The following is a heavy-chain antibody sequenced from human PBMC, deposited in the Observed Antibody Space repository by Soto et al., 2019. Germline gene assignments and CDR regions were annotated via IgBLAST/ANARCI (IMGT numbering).Heavy chain of an antibody. CDR1: DFTFTVYF. CDR2: IDIGNGNR. CDR3: ATEGRSGWYDY. J-gene: IGHJ4*02. Sequence: QDHLVQSGPEVKRPGASVRISCKTSDFTFTVYFLHWVRQAPGQGLEWMGRIDIGNGNRKYSQDLQGRVTITSDTSASTAYMDLNSLKFEDTAVYYCATEGRSGWYDYWGQGTLVTVSS. V-gene: IGHV1-3*04. D-gene: IGHD6-19*01.